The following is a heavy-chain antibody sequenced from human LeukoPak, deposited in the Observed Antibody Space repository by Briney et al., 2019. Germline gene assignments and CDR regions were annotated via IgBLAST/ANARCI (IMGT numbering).Heavy chain of an antibody. J-gene: IGHJ5*02. CDR1: GGTFSSYA. CDR2: IIPIFGTA. CDR3: ARVNVYYDFWSGYLGP. V-gene: IGHV1-69*13. D-gene: IGHD3-3*01. Sequence: SVKVSCKASGGTFSSYAISWVRQAPGQGLEWMGGIIPIFGTANYAQKFQGRVTITADESTSTAYMELSSLRSEDMAVYYCARVNVYYDFWSGYLGPWGQGTLVTVSS.